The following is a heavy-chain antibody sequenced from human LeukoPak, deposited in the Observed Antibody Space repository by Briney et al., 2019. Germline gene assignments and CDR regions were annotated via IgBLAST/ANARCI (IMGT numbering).Heavy chain of an antibody. V-gene: IGHV3-49*03. CDR1: GFKFGDYV. Sequence: PGGSLRLSCTGSGFKFGDYVVGWFRQTPGKGLEWVSSIRSRNYGVTTEYAASVRGRFSISRDDSKSIAYLEMNRLETEDTAVYFCTRARRRYTYDWGQGTLVTVSS. CDR2: IRSRNYGVTT. D-gene: IGHD5-18*01. J-gene: IGHJ4*02. CDR3: TRARRRYTYD.